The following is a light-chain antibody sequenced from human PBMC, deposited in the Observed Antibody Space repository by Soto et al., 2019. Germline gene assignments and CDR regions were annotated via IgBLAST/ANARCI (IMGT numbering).Light chain of an antibody. CDR2: AAS. CDR1: QGIRTD. CDR3: LQHNTYPYT. J-gene: IGKJ2*01. V-gene: IGKV1-17*01. Sequence: DIQMTQSPSSLPASVGDRVTIICRASQGIRTDLGWYQQKPGKAPRRLIYAASSLDGGVPSRFSGSGSGTEFTLTISSLQPEDFATYYCLQHNTYPYTFGQGTKLEIK.